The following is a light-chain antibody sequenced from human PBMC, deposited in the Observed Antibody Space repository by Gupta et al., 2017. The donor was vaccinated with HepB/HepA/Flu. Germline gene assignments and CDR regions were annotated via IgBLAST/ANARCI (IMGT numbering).Light chain of an antibody. CDR2: KAS. J-gene: IGKJ1*01. CDR1: QTISIF. CDR3: QQDESFPT. Sequence: DIQMTQSPSTLSASVGDTITITCRASQTISIFLAWYQQKPGKAPNLLIYKASKGESGVPSRFSGSGSGTEFTLTISSLQPDDSATYFCQQDESFPTFGQGTKVEIK. V-gene: IGKV1-5*03.